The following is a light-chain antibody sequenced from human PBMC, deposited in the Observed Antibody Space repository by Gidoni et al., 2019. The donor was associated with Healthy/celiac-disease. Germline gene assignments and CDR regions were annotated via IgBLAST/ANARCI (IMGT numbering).Light chain of an antibody. CDR2: AAS. J-gene: IGKJ1*01. CDR1: QGISNY. Sequence: DIQMTHSPSSLSASVGDRVTITCRASQGISNYLAWYQQKPGKVPKLLLYAASTLQSGVPSRFRGSGSGTDFTLTISSLQPEDVATYYCQNYNSAPRTFGQGTKVEIK. CDR3: QNYNSAPRT. V-gene: IGKV1-27*01.